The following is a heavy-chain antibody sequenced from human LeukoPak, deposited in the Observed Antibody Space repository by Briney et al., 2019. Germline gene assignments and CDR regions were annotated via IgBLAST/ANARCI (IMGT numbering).Heavy chain of an antibody. V-gene: IGHV5-51*01. CDR3: ARWAATGIGLDY. D-gene: IGHD6-13*01. J-gene: IGHJ4*02. Sequence: PGESLKISCEASGYRFTNYWIGWVRQMPRRGLEWMGIIYPGDSDTRYSPSFQGQVTISADKSISTAYLQWSSLKASDTAVYYCARWAATGIGLDYWGQGTLVTVSS. CDR1: GYRFTNYW. CDR2: IYPGDSDT.